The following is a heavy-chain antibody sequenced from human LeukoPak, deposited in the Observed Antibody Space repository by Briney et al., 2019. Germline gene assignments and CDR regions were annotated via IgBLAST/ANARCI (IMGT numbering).Heavy chain of an antibody. CDR2: INHSGST. V-gene: IGHV4-34*01. CDR3: ARAYDSSGYCSYYYMDV. Sequence: SETLSLTCAVYGGSFSGYYWSWIRQPPGKGLEWIGEINHSGSTNYNPSLKSRVTISVDTSKNQFSLKLSSVTAADTAVYYCARAYDSSGYCSYYYMDVWGKGTTVTVSS. CDR1: GGSFSGYY. D-gene: IGHD3-22*01. J-gene: IGHJ6*03.